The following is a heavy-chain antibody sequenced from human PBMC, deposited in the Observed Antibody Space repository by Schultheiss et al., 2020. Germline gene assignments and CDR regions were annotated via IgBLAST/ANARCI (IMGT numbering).Heavy chain of an antibody. D-gene: IGHD1-26*01. J-gene: IGHJ4*02. CDR1: GYTFTSYA. CDR2: INAGNGNT. CDR3: ATEIVDRLDY. V-gene: IGHV1-3*01. Sequence: ASVKVSCKASGYTFTSYAMHWVRQAPGQRLEWMGWINAGNGNTNYAQKLQGRVTMTTDTSTSTAYMELSRLRSDDTAVYYCATEIVDRLDYWGQGTLVTVYS.